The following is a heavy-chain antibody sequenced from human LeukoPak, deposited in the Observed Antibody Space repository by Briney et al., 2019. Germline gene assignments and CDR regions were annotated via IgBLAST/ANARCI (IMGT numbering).Heavy chain of an antibody. CDR2: ISSSSSYT. Sequence: GGSLRLSCAASGFTFSIAWMSWIRQAPGKGLEWVSYISSSSSYTNYADSVKGRFTISRDNAKNSLYLQMNSLRAEDTAVYYCARDAGVVPAAPYDAFDIWGQGTMVTVSS. CDR1: GFTFSIAW. J-gene: IGHJ3*02. CDR3: ARDAGVVPAAPYDAFDI. V-gene: IGHV3-11*05. D-gene: IGHD2-2*01.